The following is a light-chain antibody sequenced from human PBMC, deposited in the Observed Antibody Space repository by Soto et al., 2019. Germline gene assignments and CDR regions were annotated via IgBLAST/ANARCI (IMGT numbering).Light chain of an antibody. CDR3: QQSYSTPPWT. J-gene: IGKJ1*01. V-gene: IGKV1-39*01. CDR2: AAS. Sequence: DIQMTQSPSSLSASVGDRVTITCGASQSIFTYLNWYLQKPGKAPKLLIYAASNLQSGVPSRFSGSGSGTDFTITISSLQPEDFATYFCQQSYSTPPWTFGQGTMVDIK. CDR1: QSIFTY.